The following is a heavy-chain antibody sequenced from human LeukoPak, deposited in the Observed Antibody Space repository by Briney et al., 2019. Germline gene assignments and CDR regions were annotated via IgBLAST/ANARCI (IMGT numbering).Heavy chain of an antibody. V-gene: IGHV3-21*01. Sequence: GGSLRLSCAASGFTFSSYSMNWVRQAPGKGLEWVSSISSSSSYIYYADSVKGRFTISRDNAKNSLYLQMNSLRAEDTAVYYCARYSTSSEEGFDYWGQGTLVTVSS. CDR1: GFTFSSYS. CDR2: ISSSSSYI. J-gene: IGHJ4*02. CDR3: ARYSTSSEEGFDY. D-gene: IGHD6-6*01.